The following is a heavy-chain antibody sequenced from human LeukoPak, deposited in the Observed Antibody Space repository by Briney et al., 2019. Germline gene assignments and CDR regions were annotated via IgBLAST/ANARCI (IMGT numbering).Heavy chain of an antibody. J-gene: IGHJ4*02. V-gene: IGHV4-34*01. CDR3: ARREDGYKNPFDY. Sequence: SETLSLTCAVYGGSFSGYYWSWMRQPPGKGLEWLGEINHSGTTNYSPSLKSRVTISVDESKNQFSLKLSSVTAADTAVYYCARREDGYKNPFDYWGQGTLATVSS. D-gene: IGHD5-24*01. CDR2: INHSGTT. CDR1: GGSFSGYY.